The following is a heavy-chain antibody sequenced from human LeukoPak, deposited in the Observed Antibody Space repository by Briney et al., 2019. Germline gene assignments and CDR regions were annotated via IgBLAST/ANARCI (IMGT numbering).Heavy chain of an antibody. V-gene: IGHV1-3*01. D-gene: IGHD3-22*01. CDR3: AREARAHYYDSSGYYYGRRFDH. CDR1: GYTFTSYA. J-gene: IGHJ4*02. Sequence: ASVKVSCKASGYTFTSYAMHWVRQAPGQRLEWMGWINAGNGNTKYSQKFQGRLTITRDTSARPAYMELSSLTSEDTAVHYCAREARAHYYDSSGYYYGRRFDHWGQGPLVPVPS. CDR2: INAGNGNT.